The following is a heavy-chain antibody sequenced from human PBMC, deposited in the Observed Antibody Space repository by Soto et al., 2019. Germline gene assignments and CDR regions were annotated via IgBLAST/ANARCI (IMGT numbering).Heavy chain of an antibody. CDR2: ISGSGST. CDR3: AKALRFTFTTGYYMDV. Sequence: EVQLLESGGGLVQPGGSLRLSCAASGFTVSSYAMSWVRQAPGKGLEWVSVISGSGSTYSADSGKGRFTISRDSSKNTVYLQMNSLRAEDTAVYYCAKALRFTFTTGYYMDVWGRGTTVTVSS. CDR1: GFTVSSYA. J-gene: IGHJ6*03. D-gene: IGHD3-16*01. V-gene: IGHV3-23*01.